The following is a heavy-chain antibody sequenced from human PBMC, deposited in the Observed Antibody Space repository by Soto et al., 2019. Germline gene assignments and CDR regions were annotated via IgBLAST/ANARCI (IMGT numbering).Heavy chain of an antibody. D-gene: IGHD5-12*01. Sequence: QVQLVQSGAEVKKPGASVKVSCKASGYTFTSYAMHWVRQAPGQRLEWMGWINAGNGNTKYSQKFQGRVTITRDTSASTAYMELSSLRSEDTAVYYCARVERGGYVSPQYYFDYWGQGTLVTVSS. V-gene: IGHV1-3*01. J-gene: IGHJ4*02. CDR3: ARVERGGYVSPQYYFDY. CDR1: GYTFTSYA. CDR2: INAGNGNT.